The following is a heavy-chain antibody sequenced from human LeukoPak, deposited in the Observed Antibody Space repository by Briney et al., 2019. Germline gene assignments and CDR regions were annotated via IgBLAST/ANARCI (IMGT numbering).Heavy chain of an antibody. CDR2: ISSSSSYI. J-gene: IGHJ3*02. Sequence: GGSLRLSCAASGFTFSSYSMNWVRQAPGKGLEWVSSISSSSSYIYYADSVKGRFTISRDNAKTSLYLQMNSLRAEDTAVYYCARSGFEFDAFDIWGQGTMVTVSS. D-gene: IGHD3-10*01. CDR1: GFTFSSYS. CDR3: ARSGFEFDAFDI. V-gene: IGHV3-21*01.